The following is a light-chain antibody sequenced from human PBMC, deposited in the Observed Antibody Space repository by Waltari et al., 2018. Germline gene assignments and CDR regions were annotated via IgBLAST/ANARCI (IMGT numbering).Light chain of an antibody. CDR3: QTWGV. J-gene: IGLJ2*01. Sequence: QPVLTQSPSASASLGASVKLTCSLSSGHSTYAIAWHQHQPENGPRFLMRVNRDGSHTKGDGIPDRFSGSSSGAERYLSSSSLQSEDEADYYCQTWGVVGGGTKLTVL. CDR1: SGHSTYA. CDR2: VNRDGSH. V-gene: IGLV4-69*01.